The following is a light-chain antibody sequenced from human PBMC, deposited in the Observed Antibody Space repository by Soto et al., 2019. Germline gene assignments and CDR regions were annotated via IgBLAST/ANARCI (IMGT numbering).Light chain of an antibody. CDR1: SSNIGSNY. CDR2: RNN. V-gene: IGLV1-47*01. J-gene: IGLJ2*01. CDR3: TSYTSVTIVV. Sequence: QSVLTQPPSASGTPGQRVTISCSGSSSNIGSNYVYWYQQLPGTAPKLLIYRNNQRPSGVPDRFSGSKSGTSASLAISGLRSEDEADYYYTSYTSVTIVVFGGGTKLTVL.